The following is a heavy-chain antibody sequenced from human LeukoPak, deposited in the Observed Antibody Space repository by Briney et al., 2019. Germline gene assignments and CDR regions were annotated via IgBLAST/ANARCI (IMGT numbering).Heavy chain of an antibody. CDR3: AKDRGFGEYFPFFY. J-gene: IGHJ4*02. CDR1: GFTFSTYA. Sequence: GGSLRLSCAASGFTFSTYAMSWVRQTPEKGLELVSAISGSGGSTYYADSVKGRFTISRDNSKNTLYLQMSSLRAEDTAVYYCAKDRGFGEYFPFFYWGQGTLVTVSS. D-gene: IGHD3-10*01. V-gene: IGHV3-23*01. CDR2: ISGSGGST.